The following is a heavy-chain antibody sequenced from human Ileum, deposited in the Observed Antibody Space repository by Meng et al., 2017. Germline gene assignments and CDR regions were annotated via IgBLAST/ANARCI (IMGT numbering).Heavy chain of an antibody. CDR1: GYTFTGKN. CDR2: IYPHNGAT. V-gene: IGHV1-2*06. J-gene: IGHJ4*02. CDR3: ARGVAEN. D-gene: IGHD6-19*01. Sequence: QVQLVQSGAEVKKPVASVKLSCKTSGYTFTGKNIHWVRQAPGQGLEWMGRIYPHNGATNYAQTFQGRVTMTGDTSIATAYMELNRLTSDDTAVYYCARGVAENWGQGTLVTVSS.